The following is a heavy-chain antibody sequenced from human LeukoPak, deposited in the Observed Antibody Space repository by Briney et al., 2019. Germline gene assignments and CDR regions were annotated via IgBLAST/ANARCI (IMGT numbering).Heavy chain of an antibody. CDR3: ARQGGSYYLLDY. D-gene: IGHD1-26*01. CDR1: GGTFSSYA. V-gene: IGHV1-69*13. J-gene: IGHJ4*02. Sequence: ASVKVSCKASGGTFSSYAISWVRQAPGQGLEWMGGIISIFGTANYAQKFQGRVTITADESTSTAYMELSSLRSEDTAVYYCARQGGSYYLLDYWGQGTLVTVSS. CDR2: IISIFGTA.